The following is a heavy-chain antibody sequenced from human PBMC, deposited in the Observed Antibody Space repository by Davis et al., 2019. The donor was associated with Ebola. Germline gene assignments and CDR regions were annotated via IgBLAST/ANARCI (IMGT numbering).Heavy chain of an antibody. CDR3: ARSTEEFITVYYFDY. J-gene: IGHJ4*02. Sequence: MPGGSLRLSCVASGFTVSSDYMSWVRQPPGKGLEWIGEIYHSGSTNYNPSLKSRVTISLDTSKNQFSLKLRSVTAADTAVYYCARSTEEFITVYYFDYWGQGTLVTVSS. CDR2: IYHSGST. V-gene: IGHV4-4*02. D-gene: IGHD3-22*01. CDR1: GFTVSSDY.